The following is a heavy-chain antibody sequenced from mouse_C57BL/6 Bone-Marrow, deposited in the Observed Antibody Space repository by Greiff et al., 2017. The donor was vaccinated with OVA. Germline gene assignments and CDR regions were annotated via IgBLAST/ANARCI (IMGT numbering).Heavy chain of an antibody. D-gene: IGHD1-1*01. Sequence: EVQLEESGADLVKPGGSLKLSCAASGFTFTIYCMSWVRQTPEQRLEWVATISSGGSYTYYPDSVKGRFTISRDNAKNTLYMQMSSLKSEDTAMYYCARRIGSSLFDYWGQGTTLTVSS. CDR3: ARRIGSSLFDY. J-gene: IGHJ2*01. V-gene: IGHV5-6*01. CDR2: ISSGGSYT. CDR1: GFTFTIYC.